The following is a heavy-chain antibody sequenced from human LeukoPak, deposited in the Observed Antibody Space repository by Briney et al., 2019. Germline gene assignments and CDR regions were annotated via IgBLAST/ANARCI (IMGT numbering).Heavy chain of an antibody. V-gene: IGHV1-2*02. CDR3: ARGSYSSSWYKFDP. CDR1: GYIFTGYY. Sequence: GASVMVSCKASGYIFTGYYMHWVRQAPGQGLEWMGWINPNSGGTNYAQKFQGRVTMTSDTSISSAYMELSRLRSDDTAVYYCARGSYSSSWYKFDPWGQGTLVTVSS. CDR2: INPNSGGT. J-gene: IGHJ5*02. D-gene: IGHD6-13*01.